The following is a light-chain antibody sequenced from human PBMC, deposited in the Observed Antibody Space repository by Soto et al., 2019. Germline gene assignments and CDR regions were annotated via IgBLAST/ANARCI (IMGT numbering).Light chain of an antibody. V-gene: IGKV3-20*01. CDR2: GAS. CDR3: QQYNYWPRT. Sequence: EIVLTQSPGTLSLSPGERATLSCRASQSVSSSYLAWYQQKPGQAPRLLIYGASSRATGIPARFSGSGSGTEFILTISSLQSEDFALYYCQQYNYWPRTFGQGTKVDIK. CDR1: QSVSSSY. J-gene: IGKJ2*01.